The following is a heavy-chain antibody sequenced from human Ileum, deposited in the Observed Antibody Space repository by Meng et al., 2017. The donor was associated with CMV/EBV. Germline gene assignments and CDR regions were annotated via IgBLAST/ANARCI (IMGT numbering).Heavy chain of an antibody. V-gene: IGHV2-5*01. CDR1: GFSLSTSGVG. CDR3: AYSPTYYVSLFSFDY. J-gene: IGHJ4*02. CDR2: NYWNDDK. D-gene: IGHD3-16*01. Sequence: SGPTLVKPTQTLTLTCTFSGFSLSTSGVGVGWIRQPPGKALEWLALNYWNDDKRYSPSLKSMLTITKDTSKHQVVLTMTNMDPVDTATYYCAYSPTYYVSLFSFDYWGQGTLVTVSS.